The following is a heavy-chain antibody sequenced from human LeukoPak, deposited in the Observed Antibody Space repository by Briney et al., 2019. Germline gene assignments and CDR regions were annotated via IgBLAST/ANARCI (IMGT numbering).Heavy chain of an antibody. D-gene: IGHD5-24*01. CDR1: GFTFSSYA. J-gene: IGHJ5*02. Sequence: GGSLRLSCAASGFTFSSYAMSWVRQAPGKGLEWVSAISGGYTAATDYADSVKGRFTISRDNYDNTLYLEMNSLRAEDTALYYCAKARDAYNYYWFDPWGQGTLVTVSS. CDR2: ISGGYTAAT. V-gene: IGHV3-23*01. CDR3: AKARDAYNYYWFDP.